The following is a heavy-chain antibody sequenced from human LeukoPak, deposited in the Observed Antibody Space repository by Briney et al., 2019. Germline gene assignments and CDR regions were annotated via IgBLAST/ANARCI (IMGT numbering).Heavy chain of an antibody. Sequence: SETLSLTCTVSGGSISSSSYYWGWIRQPPGKGLEWIGSIYYSGSTYYNPSLKSRVTISVDTSKNQFSLKLSSVTAADTAVYYCASLSGYDADTHSDYWGQGTLVTVSS. CDR2: IYYSGST. D-gene: IGHD5-12*01. CDR3: ASLSGYDADTHSDY. J-gene: IGHJ4*02. CDR1: GGSISSSSYY. V-gene: IGHV4-39*07.